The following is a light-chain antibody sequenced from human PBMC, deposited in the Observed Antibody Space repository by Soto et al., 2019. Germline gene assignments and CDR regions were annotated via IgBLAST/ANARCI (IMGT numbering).Light chain of an antibody. J-gene: IGKJ3*01. CDR3: HKYDGVPFT. CDR1: QGMSNS. CDR2: AAS. Sequence: DFQMTQSPSSLSASVGDRVTITCRASQGMSNSLAWYQQKPGKSPKVLIYAASTLQSGVPSRFSGSRSGTAFTLTITSLQPEDVATYYCHKYDGVPFTFGPGTGVEI. V-gene: IGKV1-27*01.